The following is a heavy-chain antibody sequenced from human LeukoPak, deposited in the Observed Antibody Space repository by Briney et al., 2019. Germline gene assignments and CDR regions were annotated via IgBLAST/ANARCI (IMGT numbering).Heavy chain of an antibody. CDR2: INQNGSEK. CDR3: ARDFPDWSGYYRLDY. J-gene: IGHJ4*02. V-gene: IGHV3-7*01. D-gene: IGHD3-3*01. Sequence: GGSLRLSCVASGFTFSGHWMSWVRQAPGKGLEWVANINQNGSEKQYVDSVKGRFTISRDNAKNSLYLQMNSLRAEDTAVYYCARDFPDWSGYYRLDYWGQGTLVTVSS. CDR1: GFTFSGHW.